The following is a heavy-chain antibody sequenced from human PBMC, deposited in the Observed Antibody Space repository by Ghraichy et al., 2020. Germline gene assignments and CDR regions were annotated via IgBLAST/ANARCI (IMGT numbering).Heavy chain of an antibody. D-gene: IGHD6-13*01. J-gene: IGHJ4*02. V-gene: IGHV4-34*01. CDR3: ATQEYSSSWYVDY. CDR1: GGSFSGYY. Sequence: SETLSLTCAVYGGSFSGYYWSWIRQPPWKGLEWIGEINHSGSTNYNPSLKSRVTISVDTSKNQFSLKLSSVTAADTAVYYCATQEYSSSWYVDYWGQGTLVTVSS. CDR2: INHSGST.